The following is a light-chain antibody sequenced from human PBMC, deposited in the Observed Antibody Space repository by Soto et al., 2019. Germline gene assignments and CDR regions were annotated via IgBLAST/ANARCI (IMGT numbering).Light chain of an antibody. J-gene: IGKJ1*01. CDR1: QSVNSNY. Sequence: ESVLTQSPGTLSLSPGERATLSCGASQSVNSNYLAWFQQKPGLAPRLLIHDASTRATGIPDRFSGSGSGKDFALTISRLEPEDFAVYYCQQYGTSPRTYGQGTKVEIK. CDR2: DAS. V-gene: IGKV3D-20*01. CDR3: QQYGTSPRT.